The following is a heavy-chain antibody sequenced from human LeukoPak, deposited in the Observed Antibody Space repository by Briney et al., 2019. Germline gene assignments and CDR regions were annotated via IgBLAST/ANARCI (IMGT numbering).Heavy chain of an antibody. D-gene: IGHD5-18*01. CDR1: GFSFSTYW. CDR3: ARDIVGYIYGLGRITLGFDS. Sequence: AGGSLRLSCAASGFSFSTYWMTWVRQAPGKGLEWVANIKQDGSEKFYVDSVKGRFTISRDNAKNSLYVQMNSPRVEDTAVYYCARDIVGYIYGLGRITLGFDSWGQGTVVTVSS. J-gene: IGHJ4*02. CDR2: IKQDGSEK. V-gene: IGHV3-7*01.